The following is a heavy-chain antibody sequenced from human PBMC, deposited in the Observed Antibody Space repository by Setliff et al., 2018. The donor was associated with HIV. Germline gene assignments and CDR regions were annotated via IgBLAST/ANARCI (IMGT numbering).Heavy chain of an antibody. Sequence: GSLRLSCAASGFTFSSYSMNWVRQAPGKGLEWISYISSSSSNIYYADSVKGRFTISRDNVKNSLYLQMNSLRVEDTAMYYCAGSGPGLPLNSWGQGTLVTVSS. CDR3: AGSGPGLPLNS. J-gene: IGHJ4*02. CDR2: ISSSSSNI. CDR1: GFTFSSYS. D-gene: IGHD2-15*01. V-gene: IGHV3-48*01.